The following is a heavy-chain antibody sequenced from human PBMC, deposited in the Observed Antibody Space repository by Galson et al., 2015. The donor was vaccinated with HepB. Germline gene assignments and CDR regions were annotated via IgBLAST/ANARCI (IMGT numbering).Heavy chain of an antibody. D-gene: IGHD5-18*01. V-gene: IGHV5-10-1*01. CDR2: IDPSDSYT. Sequence: QSGAEVKKPGESLRISCKGSGYSFTSYWINWVRQMPGKGLELMGRIDPSDSYTKYSPFFQGHVTISADKSINTAYLQWSSLKASGTAMYYCARSPKYNYGQTLGYWGQGTLVTVSS. CDR3: ARSPKYNYGQTLGY. CDR1: GYSFTSYW. J-gene: IGHJ4*02.